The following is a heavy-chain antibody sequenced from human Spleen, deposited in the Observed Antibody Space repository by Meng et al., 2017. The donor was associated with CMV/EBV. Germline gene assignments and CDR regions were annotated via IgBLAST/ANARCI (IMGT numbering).Heavy chain of an antibody. D-gene: IGHD3-16*01. V-gene: IGHV3-30*04. Sequence: GESLKISCAGSGFTFSRYSVHWVRQGPGKGLEWVASTSHDGNGNSYADSVKGRFTISRDNSKNTLYLQMNSLRAEDTAVYYCAKDYGRGIPGAYGMDVWGQGTTVTVSS. CDR3: AKDYGRGIPGAYGMDV. J-gene: IGHJ6*02. CDR1: GFTFSRYS. CDR2: TSHDGNGN.